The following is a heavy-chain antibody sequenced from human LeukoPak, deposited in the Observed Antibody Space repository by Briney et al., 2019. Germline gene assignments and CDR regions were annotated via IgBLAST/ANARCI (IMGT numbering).Heavy chain of an antibody. CDR2: IYSGGST. CDR1: GFTFSSNY. V-gene: IGHV3-66*02. J-gene: IGHJ3*02. CDR3: AREGCSSTSCYDLVAFDI. Sequence: VGSLRLSCAASGFTFSSNYMSWVRQAPGKGLEWVSVIYSGGSTYYADSVKGRFTISRDNSKNTLYLQMNSLRAEDTAVYYCAREGCSSTSCYDLVAFDIWGQGTMVTVSS. D-gene: IGHD2-2*01.